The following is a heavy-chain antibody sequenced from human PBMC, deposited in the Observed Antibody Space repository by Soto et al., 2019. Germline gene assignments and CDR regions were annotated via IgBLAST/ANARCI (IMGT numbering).Heavy chain of an antibody. CDR3: ATDIGGGGGRGY. Sequence: QVQLQQSGPGLVKPSETLSLTCSVSGGSVTNHHLSWIRQPPGTGLEWMGYITSSGSTNYNPSLCSGGTMSVDRTNCQFSLKLTSVTAADTAVYYCATDIGGGGGRGYGGQGTLVTVSS. CDR2: ITSSGST. CDR1: GGSVTNHH. D-gene: IGHD3-16*01. J-gene: IGHJ4*02. V-gene: IGHV4-4*08.